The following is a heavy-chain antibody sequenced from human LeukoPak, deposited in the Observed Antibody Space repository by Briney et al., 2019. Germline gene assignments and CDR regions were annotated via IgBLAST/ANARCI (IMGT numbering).Heavy chain of an antibody. J-gene: IGHJ5*02. CDR1: GLTFSEYA. CDR3: ANLNVP. CDR2: ITAGGSHT. D-gene: IGHD1-1*01. Sequence: GGSPRLSCTASGLTFSEYAMTWVRQAPGKGLEWVSTITAGGSHTYYPDSVKGRFTISRDNSKNTLYLQMNSLRVEDTAVYYCANLNVPWGQGTLVTVSS. V-gene: IGHV3-23*01.